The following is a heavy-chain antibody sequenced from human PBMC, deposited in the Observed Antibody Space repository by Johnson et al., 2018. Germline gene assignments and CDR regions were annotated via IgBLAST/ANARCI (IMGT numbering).Heavy chain of an antibody. J-gene: IGHJ6*02. CDR1: GFTFSSST. CDR2: ISGSGGST. Sequence: LVQSGGGLVQPGGSLRLSCAASGFTFSSSTMSWVRQAPGKGLEWVSGISGSGGSTNYAASVKGRFTISRDTSKHPLYLHSNSLRAEDTAVYYCAKGSAYYDLWSPYSHNYGMYVWGQGTTVTVSS. D-gene: IGHD3-3*01. V-gene: IGHV3-23*04. CDR3: AKGSAYYDLWSPYSHNYGMYV.